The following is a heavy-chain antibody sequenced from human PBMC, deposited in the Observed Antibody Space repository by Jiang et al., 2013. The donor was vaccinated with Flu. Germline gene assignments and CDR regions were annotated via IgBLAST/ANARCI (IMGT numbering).Heavy chain of an antibody. D-gene: IGHD3-22*01. Sequence: LLKPSETLSLTCTVSGGSITNYYWNWIRQPPGKGLEWIGNVYYSGSTNYNPSLKSRVTISMDPSKNQFSLKLRSVTAADTAVYYCARDRGGYDSGGDAFDIWGQGTMVAVSS. CDR3: ARDRGGYDSGGDAFDI. CDR1: GGSITNYY. CDR2: VYYSGST. J-gene: IGHJ3*02. V-gene: IGHV4-59*01.